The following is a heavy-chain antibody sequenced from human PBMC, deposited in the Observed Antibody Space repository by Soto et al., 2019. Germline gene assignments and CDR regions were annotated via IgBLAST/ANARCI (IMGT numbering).Heavy chain of an antibody. J-gene: IGHJ4*02. CDR1: GFSFSGSC. CDR3: ARDKTVQFGKYDY. Sequence: GVSPRLSFVASGFSFSGSCMNWVRRAPGKGLEWLAYISSGSSLIYYADSVKGRFTISRDNAKNSLYLQMNSLRVEDTGVFYCARDKTVQFGKYDYWGQGTLVTVSS. CDR2: ISSGSSLI. D-gene: IGHD3-10*01. V-gene: IGHV3-48*01.